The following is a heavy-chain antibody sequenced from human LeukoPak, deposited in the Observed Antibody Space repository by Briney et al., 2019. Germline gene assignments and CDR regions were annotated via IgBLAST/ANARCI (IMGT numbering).Heavy chain of an antibody. CDR1: GFTFSSYW. V-gene: IGHV3-53*01. CDR3: ARERGYCSSTSCYDHYYGMDV. CDR2: IYSGGST. Sequence: PGGSLRLSCAASGFTFSSYWMNWVRQAPGKGLEWVSVIYSGGSTYYADSVKGRFTISRDNSKNTLYLQMNSLRAEDTAMYYCARERGYCSSTSCYDHYYGMDVWGQGTTVTVSS. J-gene: IGHJ6*02. D-gene: IGHD2-2*01.